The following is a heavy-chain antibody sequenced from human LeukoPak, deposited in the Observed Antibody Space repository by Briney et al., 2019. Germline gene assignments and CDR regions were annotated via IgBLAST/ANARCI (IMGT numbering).Heavy chain of an antibody. CDR1: GGSISSYY. CDR2: IYTSGST. CDR3: ARGGTLSQYYYDSSGYCFDY. Sequence: SETLSLTCTVSGGSISSYYWSWVQQAAGQGLELIGRIYTSGSTNYNPSLKSRVTMSVDTSKNQFSLKLSSVTAADTAVYYCARGGTLSQYYYDSSGYCFDYWGQGTLVTVSS. J-gene: IGHJ4*02. D-gene: IGHD3-22*01. V-gene: IGHV4-4*07.